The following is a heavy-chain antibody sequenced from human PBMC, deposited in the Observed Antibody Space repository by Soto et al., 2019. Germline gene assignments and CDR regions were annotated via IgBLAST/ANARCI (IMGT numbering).Heavy chain of an antibody. CDR1: GGSISSSNYY. D-gene: IGHD3-9*01. CDR2: VYYSGST. J-gene: IGHJ6*03. CDR3: ARHPRYFSYYHYMDV. Sequence: SETLSLTCTVSGGSISSSNYYWGWIRQPPGKGLEWIGSVYYSGSTYYNPSLKSRVSISVDTSMNQFSLKLSSVTAADTAVFYCARHPRYFSYYHYMDVWGKGTTVTVSS. V-gene: IGHV4-39*01.